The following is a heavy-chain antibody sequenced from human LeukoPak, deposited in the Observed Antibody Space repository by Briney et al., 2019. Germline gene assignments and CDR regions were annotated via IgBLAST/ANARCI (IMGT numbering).Heavy chain of an antibody. V-gene: IGHV3-7*01. CDR3: ARGGTTFEH. D-gene: IGHD1-1*01. CDR2: IKYDGSVK. J-gene: IGHJ4*02. CDR1: GFTFSVSW. Sequence: GGSLRLSCAASGFTFSVSWMSWVRQAPGKGLEWVANIKYDGSVKYYVDSVKGRFTISRDNAKNSLYLQMNSLRAEDTAVYYCARGGTTFEHWGQGTLVTVSS.